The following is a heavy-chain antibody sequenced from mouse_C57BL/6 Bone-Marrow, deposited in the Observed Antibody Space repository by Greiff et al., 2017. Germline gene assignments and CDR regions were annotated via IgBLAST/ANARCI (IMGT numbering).Heavy chain of an antibody. Sequence: VKLQESGPELVKPGASVKISCKASGYAFSSSWMNWVKQRPGKGLEWIGRIYPGDGDTNYNGKFKGKATLTADKSSSTAYMQLSSLTSEDSAVYFCARSDGYYDFDYWGQGTTLTVSS. CDR3: ARSDGYYDFDY. D-gene: IGHD2-3*01. CDR1: GYAFSSSW. CDR2: IYPGDGDT. J-gene: IGHJ2*01. V-gene: IGHV1-82*01.